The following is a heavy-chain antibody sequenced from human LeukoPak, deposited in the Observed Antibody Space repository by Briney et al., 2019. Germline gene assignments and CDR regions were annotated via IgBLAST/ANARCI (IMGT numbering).Heavy chain of an antibody. D-gene: IGHD6-19*01. J-gene: IGHJ6*02. Sequence: EGSLRLSCAASGFTFSSYGMHWVRQAPGKGLEWVAFIRYDGSNKYYADSVKGRFTISRDNSKNTLYLQMNSLRAEDTAVYYCARGTPSSSGWLYYGMDVWGQGTTVTVSS. CDR1: GFTFSSYG. V-gene: IGHV3-30*02. CDR3: ARGTPSSSGWLYYGMDV. CDR2: IRYDGSNK.